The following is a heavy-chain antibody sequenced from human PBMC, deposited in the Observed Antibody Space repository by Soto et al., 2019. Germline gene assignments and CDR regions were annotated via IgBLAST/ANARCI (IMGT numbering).Heavy chain of an antibody. CDR1: GGSISSGGYY. V-gene: IGHV4-31*03. CDR3: ARSSQSTLNTFDY. CDR2: IYYSGST. Sequence: SETLSLTCTVSGGSISSGGYYWSWIRQHPGKGLEWSGYIYYSGSTYYNPSLNSRVTISVDTSKNQFSLKLSSVTAADTAVYYCARSSQSTLNTFDYWGQGTLVTVSS. D-gene: IGHD4-17*01. J-gene: IGHJ4*02.